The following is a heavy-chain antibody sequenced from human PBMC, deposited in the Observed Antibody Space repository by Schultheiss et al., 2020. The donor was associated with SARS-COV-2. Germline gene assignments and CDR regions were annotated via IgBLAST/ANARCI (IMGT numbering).Heavy chain of an antibody. Sequence: ASVKVSCKASGYTFTGYYMHWVRQAPGQGLEWMGWINPNSGGTNYAQKFQGWVTMTRDTSISTVYMELSSLRSEDTAVYYCARTIGAAGTGSDWFDPWGQGTLVTVSS. D-gene: IGHD6-13*01. J-gene: IGHJ5*02. CDR2: INPNSGGT. V-gene: IGHV1-2*04. CDR1: GYTFTGYY. CDR3: ARTIGAAGTGSDWFDP.